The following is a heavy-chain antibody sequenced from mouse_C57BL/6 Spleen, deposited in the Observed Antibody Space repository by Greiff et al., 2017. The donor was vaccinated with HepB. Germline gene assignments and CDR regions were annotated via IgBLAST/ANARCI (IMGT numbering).Heavy chain of an antibody. V-gene: IGHV1-80*01. CDR3: ARLGPITTVVATRYYAMDY. CDR2: IYPGDGDT. J-gene: IGHJ4*01. Sequence: VKLQESGAELVKPGASVKISCKASGYAFSSYWMNWVKQRPGKGLEWIGQIYPGDGDTNYNGKFKGKATLTADKSSSTAYMQLSSLTSEDSAVYFCARLGPITTVVATRYYAMDYWGQGTSVTVSS. CDR1: GYAFSSYW. D-gene: IGHD1-1*01.